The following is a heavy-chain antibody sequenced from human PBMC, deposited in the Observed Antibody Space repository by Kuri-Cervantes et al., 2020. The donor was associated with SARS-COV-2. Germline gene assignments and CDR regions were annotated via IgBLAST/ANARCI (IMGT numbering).Heavy chain of an antibody. V-gene: IGHV3-66*01. CDR3: ARARLGDWYFDL. J-gene: IGHJ2*01. CDR2: IYSGGTT. CDR1: GFTVTSDY. D-gene: IGHD3-10*01. Sequence: GESLKISCAASGFTVTSDYMTWVRRAPGKGLEWVSIIYSGGTTYYGDSVKGRFTMSRDTSKSTVYLQMDSLRVDDTAVYYCARARLGDWYFDLWGRGTMVTVSS.